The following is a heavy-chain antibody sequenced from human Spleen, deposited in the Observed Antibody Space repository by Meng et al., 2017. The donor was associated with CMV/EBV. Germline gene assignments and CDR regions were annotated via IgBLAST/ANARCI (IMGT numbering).Heavy chain of an antibody. CDR2: INGDGTYA. J-gene: IGHJ6*02. V-gene: IGHV3-74*01. CDR1: GLTFRDQW. Sequence: GESLKISCVVSGLTFRDQWMHWVRQVPGKGLVWVSRINGDGTYASYAASVKGRFTSTRDNAKNTLYLQMNSLRDDDTAVYYCERGNYYGMDVWGQGTTVTVSS. CDR3: ERGNYYGMDV.